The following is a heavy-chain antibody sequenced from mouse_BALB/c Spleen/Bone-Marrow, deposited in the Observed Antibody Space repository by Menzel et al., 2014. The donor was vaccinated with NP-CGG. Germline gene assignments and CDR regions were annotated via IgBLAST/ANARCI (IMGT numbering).Heavy chain of an antibody. Sequence: VQLQQSGAELVRPGSSVKISCKASGYAFSAYWMNWVKQRPGQGXEWIGQIYPGDGDTNYNGKFKGKATLTADKSSSTAYMQLSSLTSEDSAVYFCTRSTATFDYWGQGTTLTVSS. J-gene: IGHJ2*01. CDR3: TRSTATFDY. D-gene: IGHD1-2*01. CDR1: GYAFSAYW. CDR2: IYPGDGDT. V-gene: IGHV1-80*01.